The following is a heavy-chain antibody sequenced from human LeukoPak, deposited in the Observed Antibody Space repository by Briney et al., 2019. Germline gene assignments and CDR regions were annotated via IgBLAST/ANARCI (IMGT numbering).Heavy chain of an antibody. J-gene: IGHJ4*02. CDR2: ISGSGGST. V-gene: IGHV3-23*01. D-gene: IGHD3-10*01. Sequence: GGSLRLSCAASGFTFSSYAMSWVRQAPGKGLEWVSAISGSGGSTYYADSVKGRFTISRDNPKNTLYLQMNSLRAEDTAVYYCAKVGSAGWFGELSFDYWGQGTLVTVSS. CDR1: GFTFSSYA. CDR3: AKVGSAGWFGELSFDY.